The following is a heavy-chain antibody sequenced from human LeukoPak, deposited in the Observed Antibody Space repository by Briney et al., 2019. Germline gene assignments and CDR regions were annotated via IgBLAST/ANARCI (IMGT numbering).Heavy chain of an antibody. CDR1: GFTFSSYA. CDR2: ISGSVGST. Sequence: PGGSLRLSCAASGFTFSSYAMSWVRQAPGKGLEWVSAISGSVGSTYYADSVKGRFTISRDNSKNTLYLKMNSLRAEDTAVYYCAKDVRYYYDSSGYHPDAFDIWGQGTMVTVSS. D-gene: IGHD3-22*01. J-gene: IGHJ3*02. V-gene: IGHV3-23*01. CDR3: AKDVRYYYDSSGYHPDAFDI.